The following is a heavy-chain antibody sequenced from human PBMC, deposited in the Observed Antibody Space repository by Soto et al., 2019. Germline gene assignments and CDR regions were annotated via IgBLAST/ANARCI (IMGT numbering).Heavy chain of an antibody. J-gene: IGHJ4*02. CDR3: ARVRREEMATTPLNY. CDR2: ISSSGTTI. D-gene: IGHD5-12*01. Sequence: PGGSLRLSCAASGLTFSHYYMSWIRQAPGKGLEWVSYISSSGTTIYYADSVKGRFTISRDNAKNSLYLQMNSLRAEDTAVYYCARVRREEMATTPLNYWGQGTLVTVSS. V-gene: IGHV3-11*01. CDR1: GLTFSHYY.